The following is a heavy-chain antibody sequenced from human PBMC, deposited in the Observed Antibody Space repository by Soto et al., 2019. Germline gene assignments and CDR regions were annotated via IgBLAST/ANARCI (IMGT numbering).Heavy chain of an antibody. D-gene: IGHD1-26*01. CDR2: VYTDGGSA. CDR1: GFTLSNAW. V-gene: IGHV3-15*01. Sequence: GGSLRLACAASGFTLSNAWMSWVRQAPGKGLEWVGRVYTDGGSADYAAPVKGRFTISRDDSENTLYLQMNSLKTEDTAVYHCTTDVRWEVEPFDYWGQGTLVTVSS. J-gene: IGHJ4*02. CDR3: TTDVRWEVEPFDY.